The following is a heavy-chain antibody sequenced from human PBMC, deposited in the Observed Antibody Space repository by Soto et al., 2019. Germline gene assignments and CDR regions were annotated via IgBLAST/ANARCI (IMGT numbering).Heavy chain of an antibody. CDR3: ARGKGTHRY. CDR2: IFYNGTT. D-gene: IGHD3-10*01. CDR1: GVSLTSYY. V-gene: IGHV4-59*01. Sequence: PSETLSLTCSVSGVSLTSYYWSWIRQTPGKTLEWIGCIFYNGTTNYNPSLKSRVTISLDMSKNQFSLKLNSVTAEDTALYYCARGKGTHRYWGQGTLVTVSS. J-gene: IGHJ4*02.